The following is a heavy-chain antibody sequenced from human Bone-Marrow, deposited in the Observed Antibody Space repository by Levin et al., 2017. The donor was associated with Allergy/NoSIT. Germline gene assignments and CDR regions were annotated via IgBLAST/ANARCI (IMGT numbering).Heavy chain of an antibody. CDR3: ARELPQRSPDGFDL. Sequence: KTGGSLRLSCAGSGFTFSSYNMNWVRQAPGKGLEWVASMTSSSPYILYADSVRGRFTVSRDNAENSLHLQMHSLRVDDTAVYYCARELPQRSPDGFDLWGQGTVVTVSS. J-gene: IGHJ3*01. V-gene: IGHV3-21*01. CDR2: MTSSSPYI. D-gene: IGHD1-26*01. CDR1: GFTFSSYN.